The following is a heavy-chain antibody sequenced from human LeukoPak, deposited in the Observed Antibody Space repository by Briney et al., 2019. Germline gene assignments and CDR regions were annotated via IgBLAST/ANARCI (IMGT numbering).Heavy chain of an antibody. CDR2: ISISSTTI. J-gene: IGHJ2*01. V-gene: IGHV3-48*02. CDR1: GFTFSSSS. CDR3: VRDWYFDL. Sequence: PGGSLRLSCVASGFTFSSSSMNWVRQAPGKGLEWVSYISISSTTIYYADSVKGRFTISRDNAKNSLYLQMNSLRDEDTAVYYCVRDWYFDLWGRGTRVTVSS.